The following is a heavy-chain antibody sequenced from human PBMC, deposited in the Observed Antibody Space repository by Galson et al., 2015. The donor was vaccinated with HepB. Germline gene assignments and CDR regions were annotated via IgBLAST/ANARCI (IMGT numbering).Heavy chain of an antibody. D-gene: IGHD2-15*01. V-gene: IGHV3-30*03. CDR1: GFTFTSSG. Sequence: SLRLSCAVSGFTFTSSGMHWVRQVPGKGLEWVAFISYDGSNKVYADSVRGRFTIFRDNSKNMVFLQMNSLRAEDTAVYYSARGGGGSALDAWCQGTVLTVS. CDR3: ARGGGGSALDA. CDR2: ISYDGSNK. J-gene: IGHJ5*02.